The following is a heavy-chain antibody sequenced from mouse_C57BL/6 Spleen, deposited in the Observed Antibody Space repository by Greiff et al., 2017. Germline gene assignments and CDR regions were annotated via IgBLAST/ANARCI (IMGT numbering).Heavy chain of an antibody. CDR3: GRSPGDWYFDG. J-gene: IGHJ1*03. CDR2: IYWDDDK. V-gene: IGHV8-12*01. CDR1: GFSLSTSGMG. Sequence: QVTLKESGPGILQSSQTLSLTCSFSGFSLSTSGMGVSWLRQPSGKGLEWLAHIYWDDDKRYNPSLKSRLTISKDTSRNQVFLKLTRVDTADTATYYGGRSPGDWYFDGWGTGTTVTVSS.